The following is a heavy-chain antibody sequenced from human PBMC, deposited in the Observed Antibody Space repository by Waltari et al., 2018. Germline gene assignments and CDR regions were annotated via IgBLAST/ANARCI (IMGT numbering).Heavy chain of an antibody. V-gene: IGHV4-34*01. CDR2: INHSGST. J-gene: IGHJ4*02. CDR1: GGSFSGYY. D-gene: IGHD3-16*02. CDR3: ARLPGGMITFGGVIA. Sequence: QVQLQQWGAGLLKPSETLSLTCAVYGGSFSGYYWSWIRQPPGKGLEWIGEINHSGSTTYNPSLKSRVTISVDTSKNQFSLKLSSVTAADTAVYYCARLPGGMITFGGVIAWGQGTLVTVSS.